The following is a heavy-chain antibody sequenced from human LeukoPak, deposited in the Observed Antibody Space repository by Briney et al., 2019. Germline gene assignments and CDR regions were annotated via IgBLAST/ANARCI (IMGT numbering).Heavy chain of an antibody. J-gene: IGHJ6*03. CDR2: ISYDGSNK. CDR3: ARDFSPRRPERPNYYDSSQSYYMDV. V-gene: IGHV3-30*04. Sequence: GGSLRLSCAASGFTFSYYAIHWVRQAPGKGLEWVAVISYDGSNKYYADSVKGRFTISRDNAKNSLYLQMNSLRAEDTAVYYCARDFSPRRPERPNYYDSSQSYYMDVWGKGTTVTVSS. D-gene: IGHD3-22*01. CDR1: GFTFSYYA.